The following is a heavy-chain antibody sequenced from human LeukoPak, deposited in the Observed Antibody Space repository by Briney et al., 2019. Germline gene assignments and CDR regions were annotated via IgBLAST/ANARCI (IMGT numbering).Heavy chain of an antibody. D-gene: IGHD6-19*01. CDR2: ITGGGGGGST. Sequence: GGSLRLSCAASGFPFSSYAMNWVRQAPGKGLEWVSAITGGGGGGSTYYRDSVKGRFSISRDNSKNTVYLQMNSLRAEDTAVYYCTKESDISVAGYAEYFQHWGQGTLVTVSS. V-gene: IGHV3-23*01. CDR1: GFPFSSYA. J-gene: IGHJ1*01. CDR3: TKESDISVAGYAEYFQH.